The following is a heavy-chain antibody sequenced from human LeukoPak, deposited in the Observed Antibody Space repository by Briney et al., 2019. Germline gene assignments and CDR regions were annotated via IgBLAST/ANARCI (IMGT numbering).Heavy chain of an antibody. J-gene: IGHJ4*02. D-gene: IGHD6-19*01. Sequence: PSETLSLTCTVSGGSISPYYWSWIRQPPGKGQEWIGYIYYSGSTNYNPSLKSRVTISVDTSKNQFSLKLSSVTAADTAVYYCARRSSGWYYFDYWGQGTLVTVSS. V-gene: IGHV4-59*01. CDR3: ARRSSGWYYFDY. CDR1: GGSISPYY. CDR2: IYYSGST.